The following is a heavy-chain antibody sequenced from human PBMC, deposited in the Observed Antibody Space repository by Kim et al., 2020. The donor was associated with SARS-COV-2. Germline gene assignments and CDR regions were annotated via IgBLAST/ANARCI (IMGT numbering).Heavy chain of an antibody. CDR1: GGSVSSGSYY. CDR2: IYYSGST. J-gene: IGHJ4*02. D-gene: IGHD1-26*01. Sequence: SETLSLTCTVSGGSVSSGSYYWSWIRQPPGKGLEWIGYIYYSGSTNYNPSLKSRVTISVDTSKNQFSLKLSSVTAADTAVYYCARDGGYPWELPPPLDYWGQETLVTVSS. CDR3: ARDGGYPWELPPPLDY. V-gene: IGHV4-61*01.